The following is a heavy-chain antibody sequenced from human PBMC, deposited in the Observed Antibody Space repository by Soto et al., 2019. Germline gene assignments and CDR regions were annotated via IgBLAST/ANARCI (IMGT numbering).Heavy chain of an antibody. V-gene: IGHV5-51*01. CDR3: ARGGVSTRTFDY. CDR1: GYNFAGYW. CDR2: IYPSDSDT. Sequence: GESLKISCKGSGYNFAGYWIAWVRQMPGKVLELMGIIYPSDSDTRYRPSSQGRVTISADKSISSAYLQWSSLRASDTAMYYCARGGVSTRTFDYWGQGTPVTVSS. D-gene: IGHD3-3*01. J-gene: IGHJ4*01.